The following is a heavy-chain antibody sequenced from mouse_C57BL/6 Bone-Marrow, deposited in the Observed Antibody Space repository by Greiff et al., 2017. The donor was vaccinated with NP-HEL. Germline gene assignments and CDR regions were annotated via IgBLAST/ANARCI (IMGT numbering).Heavy chain of an antibody. J-gene: IGHJ1*03. D-gene: IGHD1-1*02. CDR3: ACGTTRYFDV. Sequence: EVQLQQSGPELVKPGASVKISCKASGYTFTDYYMNWVKQSHGKSLEWIGDINPNNGGTSYNQKFKGKATLTVDKSSSTAYMELRSLTSEDSAVYYCACGTTRYFDVWGTGTTVTVSS. CDR1: GYTFTDYY. V-gene: IGHV1-26*01. CDR2: INPNNGGT.